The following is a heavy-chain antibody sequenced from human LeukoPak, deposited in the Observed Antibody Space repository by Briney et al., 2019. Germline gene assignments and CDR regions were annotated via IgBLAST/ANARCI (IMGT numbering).Heavy chain of an antibody. CDR3: ARDKDGWLRAAFDI. J-gene: IGHJ3*02. Sequence: PSETLSLTCIVSGDSISSYYWSWIRQPPGKGLEWIGYIYYSGTTNYNPSLKSRVTTSIDRPRNQFSLKVSSLTAADTAVYYCARDKDGWLRAAFDIWGQGTMVTVSS. CDR1: GDSISSYY. V-gene: IGHV4-59*01. D-gene: IGHD5-24*01. CDR2: IYYSGTT.